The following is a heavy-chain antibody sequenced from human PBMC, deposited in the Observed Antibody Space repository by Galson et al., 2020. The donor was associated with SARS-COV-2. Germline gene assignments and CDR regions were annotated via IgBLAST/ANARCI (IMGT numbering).Heavy chain of an antibody. V-gene: IGHV3-11*04. CDR2: IGSSGSPI. Sequence: GESLKISCAASGFTFSDYYMSWIRQAPGKGLEWVSYIGSSGSPIYYTDSVKGRFTISRDNAKNSLYLQMNSLRAEDTAVYYCATGRPAYEYWGQGTLFTVS. CDR3: ATGRPAYEY. CDR1: GFTFSDYY. D-gene: IGHD2-21*01. J-gene: IGHJ4*02.